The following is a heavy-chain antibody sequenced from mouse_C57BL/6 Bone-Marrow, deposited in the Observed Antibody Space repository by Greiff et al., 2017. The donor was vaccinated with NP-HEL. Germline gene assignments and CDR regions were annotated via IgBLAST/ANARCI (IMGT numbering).Heavy chain of an antibody. D-gene: IGHD1-1*01. CDR1: GYTFTSYW. J-gene: IGHJ2*01. CDR3: RYDSTLVDYFDH. CDR2: IYPGNSDT. Sequence: VQLQQSGTVLARPGASVKMSCKTSGYTFTSYWMHWVKQRPGQGLEWIGAIYPGNSDTSYNQKFKGKAKLTAVTSASTAYMELSCLTNEYSAVYYCRYDSTLVDYFDHWGQGTTLTVSS. V-gene: IGHV1-5*01.